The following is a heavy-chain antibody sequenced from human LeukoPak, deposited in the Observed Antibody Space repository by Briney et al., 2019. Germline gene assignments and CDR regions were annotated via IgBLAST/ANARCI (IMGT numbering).Heavy chain of an antibody. CDR2: ISGSGGRT. D-gene: IGHD3-22*01. CDR3: AKGTVMIVVVIIFDY. J-gene: IGHJ4*02. CDR1: GFTFSSYA. Sequence: GGSLRLSCAASGFTFSSYAMSWVRQAPGKGLEWVSAISGSGGRTYYADSVKGRFTISRDNSKHTLYLQMNSLRAEDTAVYYCAKGTVMIVVVIIFDYWGQGTLVTVSS. V-gene: IGHV3-23*01.